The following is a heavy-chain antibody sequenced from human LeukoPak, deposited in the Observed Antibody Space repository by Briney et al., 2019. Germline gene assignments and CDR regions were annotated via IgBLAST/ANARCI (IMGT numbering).Heavy chain of an antibody. D-gene: IGHD6-19*01. J-gene: IGHJ6*03. Sequence: SETLSLTCTVSGGSISSYYWSWIRQPAGKGLEWIGRIYTSGSTNYNPSLKSRVTMSVDTSKNQFSLKLSSVTAADTAVYYCAISLRRYSSGWLDYYYYYMDVWGKETTVTVSS. V-gene: IGHV4-4*07. CDR2: IYTSGST. CDR1: GGSISSYY. CDR3: AISLRRYSSGWLDYYYYYMDV.